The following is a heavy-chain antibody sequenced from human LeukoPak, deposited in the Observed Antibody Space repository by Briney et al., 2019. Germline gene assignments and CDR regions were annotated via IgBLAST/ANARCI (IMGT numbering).Heavy chain of an antibody. CDR2: IYYSGST. J-gene: IGHJ3*02. D-gene: IGHD3-22*01. CDR1: GGSISSGGYY. V-gene: IGHV4-31*03. CDR3: ARDSPHYYYDSSGPDAFDI. Sequence: SETLSLTCTVSGGSISSGGYYWSWIRQHPGKGLEWIGYIYYSGSTYYNPSLKSRVTISVDTSKNQFSLKLSSVTAADTAVYYCARDSPHYYYDSSGPDAFDIWGQGTMVTVSS.